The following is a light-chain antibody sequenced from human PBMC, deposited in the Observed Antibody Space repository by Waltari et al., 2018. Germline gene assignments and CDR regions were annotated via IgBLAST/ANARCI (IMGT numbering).Light chain of an antibody. J-gene: IGLJ2*01. V-gene: IGLV3-19*01. Sequence: SSELTQDPAVSVAMGQTVRITCQGDSLRSYSASWYQQRPGQAPILVMYDKNNRPSGVPDRFSGSSSHNTASLTITGAQAEDEASYYCHSRDASGVGGSFGGGTKLTVL. CDR3: HSRDASGVGGS. CDR2: DKN. CDR1: SLRSYS.